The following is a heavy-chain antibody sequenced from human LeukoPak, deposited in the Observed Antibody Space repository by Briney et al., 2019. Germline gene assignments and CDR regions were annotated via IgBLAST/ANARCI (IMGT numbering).Heavy chain of an antibody. CDR3: ARGLSGPKVYYDFWSGYKDYYYYMDV. Sequence: ASVKVSCKASGYTFTSYDINWVRQATGQGLGWMGWMNPNSGNTGYAQKFQGRVTITRNTSISTAYMELSSLRSEDTAVYYCARGLSGPKVYYDFWSGYKDYYYYMDVWGKGTTVTVSS. CDR1: GYTFTSYD. D-gene: IGHD3-3*01. V-gene: IGHV1-8*03. J-gene: IGHJ6*03. CDR2: MNPNSGNT.